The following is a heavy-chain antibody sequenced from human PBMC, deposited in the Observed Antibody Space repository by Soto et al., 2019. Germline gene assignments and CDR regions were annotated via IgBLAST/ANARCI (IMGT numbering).Heavy chain of an antibody. J-gene: IGHJ4*02. D-gene: IGHD2-2*03. CDR1: GGSFSGYY. Sequence: SESLSLTCAVYGGSFSGYYWSWIRQPPGKGLEWIGEIVHSGSTNYNPSLKSRVTISLDTSKNQSSMKLTSATAADTAVYFCASYNGYCYRNYFDYWGQGTLVTVSS. CDR2: IVHSGST. CDR3: ASYNGYCYRNYFDY. V-gene: IGHV4-34*12.